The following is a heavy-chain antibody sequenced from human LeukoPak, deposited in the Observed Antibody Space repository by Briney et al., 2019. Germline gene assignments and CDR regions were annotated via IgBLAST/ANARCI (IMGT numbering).Heavy chain of an antibody. V-gene: IGHV4-34*01. CDR3: AKLTGILLGGYNWFDP. CDR1: GGSFSGYY. CDR2: INHSGST. J-gene: IGHJ5*02. Sequence: SEALSLTYAVYGGSFSGYYWSWIRQPPGKGLEWIGEINHSGSTNYNPSLKSRVTISVDTSKNQFSLKLSSVTAADTAVYYCAKLTGILLGGYNWFDPWGQGTLVTVSS. D-gene: IGHD1-20*01.